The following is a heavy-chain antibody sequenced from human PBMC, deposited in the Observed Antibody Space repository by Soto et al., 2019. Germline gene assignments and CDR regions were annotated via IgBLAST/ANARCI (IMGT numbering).Heavy chain of an antibody. Sequence: GGSLRVSSADSGFTFSSYVMHWVRQAPGKGLEWVAVISYDGSNKYYADSVKGRFTISRDNSKNTLYLQMNSLRAEDTAVYYCAKVAYCSGGSCYSPDYWGQGTLVTVSS. CDR3: AKVAYCSGGSCYSPDY. CDR1: GFTFSSYV. D-gene: IGHD2-15*01. J-gene: IGHJ4*02. CDR2: ISYDGSNK. V-gene: IGHV3-30*18.